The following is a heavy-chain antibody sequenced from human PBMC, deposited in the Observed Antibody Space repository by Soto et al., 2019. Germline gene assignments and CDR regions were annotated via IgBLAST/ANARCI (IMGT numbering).Heavy chain of an antibody. CDR1: GGSFIDYS. J-gene: IGHJ4*02. CDR3: ARESDS. V-gene: IGHV4-34*01. CDR2: ITHSGSA. Sequence: QLLLQQWGAGRLKPSETLSLTCAVYGGSFIDYSLGLIRQSPGTGLEWIGEITHSGSANYKQSIKCRVTISVDTSKNQFAVKLYSVTAADAAVYYSARESDSWGQGTLVTVSS.